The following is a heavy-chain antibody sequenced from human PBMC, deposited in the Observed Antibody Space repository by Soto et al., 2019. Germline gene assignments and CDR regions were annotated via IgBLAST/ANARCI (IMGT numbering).Heavy chain of an antibody. CDR1: GFTFSSYA. V-gene: IGHV3-30-3*01. J-gene: IGHJ3*02. Sequence: QVQLVESGGGVVQPGRSLRLSCAASGFTFSSYAMHWVRQAPGKGLEWVAVISYDGSNKYYADSVKGRFTISRDNSKNSLYLPMNSLRAEDTAVYYCARDVGQWLARPDAFDIWGQGTMVTVSS. CDR2: ISYDGSNK. CDR3: ARDVGQWLARPDAFDI. D-gene: IGHD6-19*01.